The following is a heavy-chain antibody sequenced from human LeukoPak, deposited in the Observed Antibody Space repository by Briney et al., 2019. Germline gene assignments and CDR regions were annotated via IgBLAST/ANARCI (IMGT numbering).Heavy chain of an antibody. D-gene: IGHD3-10*01. V-gene: IGHV3-74*01. Sequence: GESLRLSCAGSGFTFTDSAINWVRQAPGKGLVWVSRINPNGSTTTYADSVKGRFTISRDNAENTLYLQMNSLRAEDTAVYYCARVRVGAYDFEYWGQGTLVTVSS. CDR2: INPNGSTT. J-gene: IGHJ4*02. CDR3: ARVRVGAYDFEY. CDR1: GFTFTDSA.